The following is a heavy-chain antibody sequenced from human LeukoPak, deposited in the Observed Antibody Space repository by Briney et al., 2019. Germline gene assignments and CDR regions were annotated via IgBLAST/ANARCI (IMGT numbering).Heavy chain of an antibody. D-gene: IGHD6-19*01. CDR1: GFTFSSYA. CDR3: AKERSSGWNSPFDY. J-gene: IGHJ4*02. Sequence: GGSLRLSCAASGFTFSSYAMSWVRQAPGKGLEWVSTISGSGGSTYHADSVKGRFTISRDNSKNTLYLQMNSLRAEDTAVYYCAKERSSGWNSPFDYWGQGTLVTASS. CDR2: ISGSGGST. V-gene: IGHV3-23*01.